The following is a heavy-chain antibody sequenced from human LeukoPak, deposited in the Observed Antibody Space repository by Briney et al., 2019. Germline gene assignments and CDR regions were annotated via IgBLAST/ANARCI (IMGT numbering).Heavy chain of an antibody. Sequence: GGSLRLSCAASGFTFSSYAMHWVRQAPGKGLEWVAVISYDGSNKYYADSVKGRFTISRDNSKNTLYLQMNSLRAEDTAVYYCARSADLLTPHFDYWGQGTLVTVSS. J-gene: IGHJ4*02. CDR2: ISYDGSNK. V-gene: IGHV3-30*04. CDR1: GFTFSSYA. D-gene: IGHD1-26*01. CDR3: ARSADLLTPHFDY.